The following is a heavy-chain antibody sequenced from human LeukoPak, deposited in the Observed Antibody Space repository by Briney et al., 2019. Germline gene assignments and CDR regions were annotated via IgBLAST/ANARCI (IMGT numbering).Heavy chain of an antibody. CDR3: ARSPYYDIVIGPFDS. Sequence: GGSLRLSCVASGFTFKNNAMHWVRQAPGKGLEWVAVIWYDGSNQYYADSVKGRFTISRDNSKNTLYLEMNSLRAEDTAVYYCARSPYYDIVIGPFDSWGQGTLVTVSP. D-gene: IGHD3-9*01. CDR2: IWYDGSNQ. CDR1: GFTFKNNA. J-gene: IGHJ4*02. V-gene: IGHV3-33*01.